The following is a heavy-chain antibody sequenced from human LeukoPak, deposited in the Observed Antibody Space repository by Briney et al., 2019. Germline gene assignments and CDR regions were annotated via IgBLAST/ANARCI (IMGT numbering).Heavy chain of an antibody. Sequence: PGGSLRLSCAASGFTFSYAWMIWVRQAPGKGLEWVGRIKSRADGGTPDYAAPVTGRFTISRDDSNGTLFLQMNSLTTEDTAVYYCATQGLFDAFAIWGQGTMVIVSS. CDR2: IKSRADGGTP. CDR1: GFTFSYAW. D-gene: IGHD3-22*01. CDR3: ATQGLFDAFAI. J-gene: IGHJ3*02. V-gene: IGHV3-15*01.